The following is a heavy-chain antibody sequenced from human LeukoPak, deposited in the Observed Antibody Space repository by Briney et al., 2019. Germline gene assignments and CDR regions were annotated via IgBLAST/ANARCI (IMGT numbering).Heavy chain of an antibody. V-gene: IGHV4-38-2*02. CDR2: IHPSGTT. J-gene: IGHJ4*02. CDR1: GVSISLAYY. Sequence: SETLSLTSDVPGVSISLAYYCIWIRQPPGQGLKWIGSIHPSGTTFYNSSLNSRITMTIDAPKNQFSLRLSLVTAVDTGVYFCATEREGRITDWGQG. CDR3: ATEREGRITD.